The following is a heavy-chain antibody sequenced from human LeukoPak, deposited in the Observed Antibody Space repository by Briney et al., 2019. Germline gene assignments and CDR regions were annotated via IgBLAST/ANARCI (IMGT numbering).Heavy chain of an antibody. Sequence: GGSLRLSCAASGFTFSSYSMNWVRQAPGKGLEWVSSISSSSSYIYYADSVKGRFTISRDNAKNSLYLQMNSLRAEDTAVYYCARSVVKVSYFDYWGQGTLVTVSS. CDR1: GFTFSSYS. CDR3: ARSVVKVSYFDY. J-gene: IGHJ4*02. CDR2: ISSSSSYI. V-gene: IGHV3-21*01. D-gene: IGHD3-22*01.